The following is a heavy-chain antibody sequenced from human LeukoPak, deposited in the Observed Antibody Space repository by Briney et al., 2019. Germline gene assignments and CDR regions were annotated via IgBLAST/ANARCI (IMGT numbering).Heavy chain of an antibody. Sequence: ASVKVSCKASGYTFTGYYMHWVRQAPGQGLEWMGWINPNSGGTNYAQKFQGRVTMTRDTSISTAYMELSRLRSDDTAVYYCASAWGNLDEDDSSDYWGQGTLVTVSS. V-gene: IGHV1-2*02. CDR2: INPNSGGT. D-gene: IGHD3-22*01. J-gene: IGHJ4*02. CDR3: ASAWGNLDEDDSSDY. CDR1: GYTFTGYY.